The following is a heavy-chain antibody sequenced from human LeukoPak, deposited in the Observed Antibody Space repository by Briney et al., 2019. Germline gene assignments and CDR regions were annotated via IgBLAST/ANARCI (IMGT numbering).Heavy chain of an antibody. CDR1: GGSISNSSYY. V-gene: IGHV4-39*01. J-gene: IGHJ4*02. CDR2: IYYSGST. Sequence: SETLSLTCTVSGGSISNSSYYWGWIRQPPGKGLEWIGSIYYSGSTYYNPSLKSRVTISVDTSKNQFSLKLSSVTAADTAVYYCARRGGGYDGRDYWGQGTLVTVSS. CDR3: ARRGGGYDGRDY. D-gene: IGHD5-12*01.